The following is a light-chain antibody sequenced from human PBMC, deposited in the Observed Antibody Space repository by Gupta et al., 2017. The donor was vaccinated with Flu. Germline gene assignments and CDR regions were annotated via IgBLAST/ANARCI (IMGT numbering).Light chain of an antibody. CDR2: DAS. J-gene: IGKJ4*01. V-gene: IGKV3-11*01. CDR3: QQRSEWPLT. Sequence: PATLSLSPGEGATLSCRASQSINRYLAWYQQKPGQAPSLLIYDASNRATGIPARLSGSGSATDFTLTISSLEPEDFAVYYCQQRSEWPLTFGGGTKVEIK. CDR1: QSINRY.